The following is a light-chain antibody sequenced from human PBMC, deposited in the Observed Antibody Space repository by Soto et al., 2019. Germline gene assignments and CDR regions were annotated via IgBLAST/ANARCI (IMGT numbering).Light chain of an antibody. CDR2: LGS. CDR1: QSLLYSNGYNS. CDR3: MQALQLGNT. Sequence: DIVMTQSPLSLPVTPGEPASISCKSSQSLLYSNGYNSLDWYLQKPGQSPQLLIYLGSNRASGVPGRFSGSGSGTDFTLRISRVEAEDVGVYYCMQALQLGNTFGQGTKLEIK. J-gene: IGKJ2*01. V-gene: IGKV2-28*01.